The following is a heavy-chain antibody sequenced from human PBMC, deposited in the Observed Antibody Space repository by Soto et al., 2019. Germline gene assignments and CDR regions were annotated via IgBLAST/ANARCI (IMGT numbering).Heavy chain of an antibody. J-gene: IGHJ4*02. Sequence: GESLKISCKYYGFSSYWIGWVRQMPGKGLEWMGIIYPDDSDTKYGPSFQGRLTISVDKSITTAYLQWNSVEASDTAIYYCAIEGRHLVLDYWGQGTLVTVSS. D-gene: IGHD6-6*01. CDR2: IYPDDSDT. CDR3: AIEGRHLVLDY. CDR1: GFSSYW. V-gene: IGHV5-51*01.